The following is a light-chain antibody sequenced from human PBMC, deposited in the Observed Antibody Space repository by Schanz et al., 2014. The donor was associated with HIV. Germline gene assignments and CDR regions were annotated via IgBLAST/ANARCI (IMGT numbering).Light chain of an antibody. CDR2: DVT. J-gene: IGLJ3*02. CDR1: SSDIGGYNF. Sequence: QSALTQPASVSGSPGQSITISCTGTSSDIGGYNFVSWYQQHPGRAPKLMIYDVTNWPSGASNRFSGSKSGNTASLTISGLQPEDECDYFCSSYRSGSPLWVFGGGTKLTVL. CDR3: SSYRSGSPLWV. V-gene: IGLV2-14*03.